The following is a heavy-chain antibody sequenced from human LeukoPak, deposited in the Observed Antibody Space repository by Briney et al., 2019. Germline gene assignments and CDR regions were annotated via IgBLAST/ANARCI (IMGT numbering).Heavy chain of an antibody. J-gene: IGHJ1*01. Sequence: PGGSLRLSCAASGFTFSDYSMNWVRQAPGKGLEWVSSISRSSRHVYYAGSVEGRFTISRDNAKNSLYLQMNSLRAEDMAVYFCVRDLMGSGSTTAYLHHWGQGTLVTVSS. CDR1: GFTFSDYS. D-gene: IGHD1-1*01. V-gene: IGHV3-21*01. CDR3: VRDLMGSGSTTAYLHH. CDR2: ISRSSRHV.